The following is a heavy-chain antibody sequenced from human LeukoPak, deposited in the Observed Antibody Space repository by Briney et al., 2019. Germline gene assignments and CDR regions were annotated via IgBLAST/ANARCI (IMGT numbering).Heavy chain of an antibody. V-gene: IGHV1-69*05. CDR1: GGTFSSYA. Sequence: SVKVSCKASGGTFSSYAISWVRQAPGQGLEWMGRIIPIFGTANYAQKFQGRVTIATDESTSTAYMELSSLRSEDTAVYYCASPSGVAAAGTWYFDYWGQGTLVTVSS. D-gene: IGHD6-13*01. CDR3: ASPSGVAAAGTWYFDY. J-gene: IGHJ4*02. CDR2: IIPIFGTA.